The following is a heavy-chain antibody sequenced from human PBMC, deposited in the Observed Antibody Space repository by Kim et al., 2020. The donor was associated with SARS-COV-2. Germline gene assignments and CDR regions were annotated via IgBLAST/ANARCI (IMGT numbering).Heavy chain of an antibody. CDR2: ISSSSYI. Sequence: GGSLRLSCAASGFTFSSYSMNWVRQAPGKGLEWVSSISSSSYIYYADSVKGRFTISRDNAKNSLYLQMNSLRAEDMAVYYCAREGGVDWGQGTLVTVSS. V-gene: IGHV3-21*04. CDR1: GFTFSSYS. CDR3: AREGGVD. J-gene: IGHJ4*02. D-gene: IGHD3-10*01.